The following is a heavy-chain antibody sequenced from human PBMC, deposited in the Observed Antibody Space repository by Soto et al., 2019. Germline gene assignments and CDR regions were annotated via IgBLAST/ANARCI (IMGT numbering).Heavy chain of an antibody. Sequence: QITLKESGPTVVKPTQTLTLTCSLSGFSLNTAGVGVGWIRQPPGKALEWLAVIYWDDDKSWNPSLRDRLTINSDASDDQVVLSVTNMDPVDTGTYYCARRRGGFGGGWTTPYFDYWGQGTLVIVSS. CDR2: IYWDDDK. CDR1: GFSLNTAGVG. J-gene: IGHJ4*02. V-gene: IGHV2-5*02. D-gene: IGHD6-19*01. CDR3: ARRRGGFGGGWTTPYFDY.